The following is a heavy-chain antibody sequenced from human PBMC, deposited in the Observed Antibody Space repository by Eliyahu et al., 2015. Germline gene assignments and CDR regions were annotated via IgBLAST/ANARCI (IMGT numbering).Heavy chain of an antibody. J-gene: IGHJ4*02. CDR3: ARDFIGDSSGLPDY. Sequence: QVQLVESGGGVVQPGRSLRLSCAASGFSFPSHGMHWVRQXPGRGLEWVAVIWNDGNTKYYADSVKGRFTISRDNSESTLYLQMNSLRAEDTAIYYCARDFIGDSSGLPDYWGQGTLVTVSS. CDR2: IWNDGNTK. V-gene: IGHV3-33*01. D-gene: IGHD3-22*01. CDR1: GFSFPSHG.